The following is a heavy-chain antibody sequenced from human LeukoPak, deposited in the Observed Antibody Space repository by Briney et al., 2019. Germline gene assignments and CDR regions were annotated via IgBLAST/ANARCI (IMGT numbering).Heavy chain of an antibody. CDR2: VNPNNGVA. Sequence: ASLKVSCKASEDTFTGYYIHWLRQAPGQGLEWMGWVNPNNGVAEYAQEFQGRVTMTRDTSLSTAYMELSRLRSDDTAVYYCATDHCTRTNCYEDYYHGMDVWGQGTTVTVSS. CDR1: EDTFTGYY. D-gene: IGHD2-2*01. CDR3: ATDHCTRTNCYEDYYHGMDV. J-gene: IGHJ6*02. V-gene: IGHV1-2*02.